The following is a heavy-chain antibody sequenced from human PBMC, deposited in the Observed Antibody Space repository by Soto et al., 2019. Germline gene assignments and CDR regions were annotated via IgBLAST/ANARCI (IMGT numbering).Heavy chain of an antibody. CDR2: IDPSDSST. CDR3: ARYSSTSYYDFWGVPPPVNYYYGMDV. D-gene: IGHD3-3*01. V-gene: IGHV5-10-1*01. Sequence: PGESLKISCKVSGYSFTSYWISWVRQMPGKGLEWMGRIDPSDSSTNYSPSFQGPVTISADKSISTASLQWSSVKASDTAMYYCARYSSTSYYDFWGVPPPVNYYYGMDVWGQGTTVTVSS. CDR1: GYSFTSYW. J-gene: IGHJ6*02.